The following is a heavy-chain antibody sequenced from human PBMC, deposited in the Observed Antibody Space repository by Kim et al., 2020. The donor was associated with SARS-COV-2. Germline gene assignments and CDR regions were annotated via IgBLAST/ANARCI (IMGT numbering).Heavy chain of an antibody. V-gene: IGHV1-3*01. CDR2: INAGNGNT. J-gene: IGHJ6*02. D-gene: IGHD3-10*01. CDR3: ARDLPSNYGSGSYLPYGMDV. Sequence: ASVKVSCKASGYTFTSYAMHWVRQAPGQRLEWMGWINAGNGNTKYSQKFQGRVTITRDTSASTAYMELSSLRSEDTAVYYCARDLPSNYGSGSYLPYGMDVWGQGTTVTVSS. CDR1: GYTFTSYA.